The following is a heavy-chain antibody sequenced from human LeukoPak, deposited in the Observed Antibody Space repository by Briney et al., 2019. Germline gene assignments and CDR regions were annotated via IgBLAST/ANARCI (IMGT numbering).Heavy chain of an antibody. V-gene: IGHV3-23*01. D-gene: IGHD3-3*01. CDR3: AKDTGYYDFWSGYYSG. CDR2: ISGSGGST. Sequence: GGSLRLSCAASGFTVSSNYMSWVRQAPGTGLEWVSAISGSGGSTYYADSVKGRFTISRDNSKNTLYPQMNSLRAEDTAVYYCAKDTGYYDFWSGYYSGWGQGTLVTVSS. J-gene: IGHJ4*02. CDR1: GFTVSSNY.